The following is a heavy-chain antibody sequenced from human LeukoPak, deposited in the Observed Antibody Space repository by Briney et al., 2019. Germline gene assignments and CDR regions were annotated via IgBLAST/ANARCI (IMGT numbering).Heavy chain of an antibody. CDR3: ARDWEPIVPANRYNWFDP. Sequence: ASVKVSCKASGGTFSSYAISWVRQAPGRGLEWMGGIIPIFGTANYAQKFQGRVTITTDESTSTAYMELSSLRSEDTAVYYCARDWEPIVPANRYNWFDPWGQGTLVTVSS. V-gene: IGHV1-69*05. CDR1: GGTFSSYA. J-gene: IGHJ5*02. CDR2: IIPIFGTA. D-gene: IGHD2-2*01.